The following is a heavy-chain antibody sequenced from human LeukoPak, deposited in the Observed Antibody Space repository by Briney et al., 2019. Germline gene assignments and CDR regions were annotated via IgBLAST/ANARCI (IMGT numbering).Heavy chain of an antibody. V-gene: IGHV3-30*04. CDR2: ISYDGSNK. Sequence: PGGSLRLSCAASGFTFSSYAMHWVRQAPGKGLEWVAVISYDGSNKYYADSVEGRFTISRDNSKNTLYLQMNSLRAEDTAVYYCARDLGEYYYGSGNEQNWFDPWGQGTLVTVSS. D-gene: IGHD3-10*01. J-gene: IGHJ5*02. CDR3: ARDLGEYYYGSGNEQNWFDP. CDR1: GFTFSSYA.